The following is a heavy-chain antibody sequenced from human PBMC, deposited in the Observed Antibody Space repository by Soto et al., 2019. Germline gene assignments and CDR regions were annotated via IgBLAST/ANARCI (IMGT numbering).Heavy chain of an antibody. CDR2: IIPIFGTA. D-gene: IGHD6-13*01. Sequence: QVQLVQSGAEVKKPGSSVKVSCKASGGTFSSYAISWVRQAPVQGLEWMGGIIPIFGTANYAQKFQGRVTITADKSMSTAYMELSRLRSEDTAVYYCARFLAAAGPRSVVYDNYGMDVGGQGTKVTVCS. CDR3: ARFLAAAGPRSVVYDNYGMDV. CDR1: GGTFSSYA. J-gene: IGHJ6*02. V-gene: IGHV1-69*06.